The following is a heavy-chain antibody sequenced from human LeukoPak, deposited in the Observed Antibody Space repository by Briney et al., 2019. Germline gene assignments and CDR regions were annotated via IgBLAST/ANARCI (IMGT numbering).Heavy chain of an antibody. Sequence: TGRSLRLSCAASGFTFSSYAMHWVRQAPGKGLEWVAVISYDGSNKYCADSVKGRFTISRDNSKNTLYLQMNSLRAEDTAVYYCARVAEAARPKKYYYYYMDLWGKGTTVTVSS. CDR3: ARVAEAARPKKYYYYYMDL. CDR1: GFTFSSYA. J-gene: IGHJ6*03. V-gene: IGHV3-30*01. D-gene: IGHD6-6*01. CDR2: ISYDGSNK.